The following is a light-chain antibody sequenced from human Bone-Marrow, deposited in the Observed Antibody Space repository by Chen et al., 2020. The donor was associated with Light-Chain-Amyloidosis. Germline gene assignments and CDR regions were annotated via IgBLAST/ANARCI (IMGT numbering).Light chain of an antibody. CDR2: DVS. CDR1: SSDVGGYNF. Sequence: QSALTQPASLSGSPGQSLTLSCTGTSSDVGGYNFVSWYQQHPGKAPKLMIYDVSNRPSGVSDRFSGSKSGNTASLTVSGLQAEDGADYYCSSYAGSNFQIFGGGTKLTVL. J-gene: IGLJ2*01. CDR3: SSYAGSNFQI. V-gene: IGLV2-14*03.